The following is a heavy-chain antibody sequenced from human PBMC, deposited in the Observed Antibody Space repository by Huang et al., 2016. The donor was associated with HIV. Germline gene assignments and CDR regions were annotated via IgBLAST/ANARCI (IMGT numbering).Heavy chain of an antibody. V-gene: IGHV3-15*01. CDR1: GFTFSTAW. D-gene: IGHD4-17*01. CDR2: INSKTDDGTT. J-gene: IGHJ3*02. CDR3: TTDRDYGDYVADAFDI. Sequence: EVQLVESGGGLVKPGGSLRRSCAASGFTFSTAWMSWVRQAPGQGLEWVGRINSKTDDGTTDYAAPVKGRFTISRDDSKNTLYLQMNTLKTEDTAVYYCTTDRDYGDYVADAFDIWGQGTMVTVSS.